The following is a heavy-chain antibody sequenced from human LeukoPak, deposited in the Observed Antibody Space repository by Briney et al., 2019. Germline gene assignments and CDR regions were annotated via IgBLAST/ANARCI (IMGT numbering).Heavy chain of an antibody. CDR2: INQDGSQW. CDR1: GVTFSDFW. V-gene: IGHV3-7*01. J-gene: IGHJ4*02. Sequence: PGGSLRLSCEVSGVTFSDFWMNWVRQVPGKGLEWVAHINQDGSQWSYVGSVRGRFTISRDNAKKSLYLQMDGLRAEDTAVYYCASRGELSWFGAVRYWGQGTLVTVSS. D-gene: IGHD3-16*02. CDR3: ASRGELSWFGAVRY.